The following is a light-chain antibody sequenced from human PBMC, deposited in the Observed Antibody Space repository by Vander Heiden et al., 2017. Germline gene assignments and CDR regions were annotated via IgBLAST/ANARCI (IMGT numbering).Light chain of an antibody. CDR3: QQYGNTPPMT. CDR2: GAS. V-gene: IGKV3-20*01. Sequence: EIALTKPPGPLSLSPGERDTLSCSASQSVSSSYLFWYQQKTGEAPRILINGASSRATGIPERMSGSGSGTEYTLTISRLEPEDYVVYYCQQYGNTPPMTFGQGTRVEIK. CDR1: QSVSSSY. J-gene: IGKJ5*01.